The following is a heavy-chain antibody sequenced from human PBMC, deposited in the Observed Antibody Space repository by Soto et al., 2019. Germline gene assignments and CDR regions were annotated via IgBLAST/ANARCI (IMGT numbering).Heavy chain of an antibody. V-gene: IGHV1-69*13. CDR1: GGTFSSYA. CDR2: IIPIFGTA. J-gene: IGHJ6*02. Sequence: ASVKVSCKASGGTFSSYAISWVRQAPGQGLEWMGGIIPIFGTANYAQKFQGRVTITADESTSTAYMELSSLRSEDTAVYYCARDSGYSGYEADYYYYGMDVWGQGTTVTVSS. CDR3: ARDSGYSGYEADYYYYGMDV. D-gene: IGHD5-12*01.